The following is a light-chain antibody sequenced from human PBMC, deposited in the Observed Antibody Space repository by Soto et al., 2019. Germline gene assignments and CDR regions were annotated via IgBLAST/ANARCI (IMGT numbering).Light chain of an antibody. CDR1: QSVSSK. Sequence: EIVMTQSPATLSLSPGERVTLSCRASQSVSSKLAWHQQKPGQAPRLLIYGASIRATDIPARSSGSGSGTEFTLTISRLQSEDFAIFYCQQYSNWPYTFGQGTRLEIK. J-gene: IGKJ5*01. CDR2: GAS. CDR3: QQYSNWPYT. V-gene: IGKV3-15*01.